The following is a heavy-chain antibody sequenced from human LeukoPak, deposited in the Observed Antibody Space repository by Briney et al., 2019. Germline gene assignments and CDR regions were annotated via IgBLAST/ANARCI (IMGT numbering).Heavy chain of an antibody. CDR3: TRRPIQLWLYHGMDV. J-gene: IGHJ6*02. V-gene: IGHV3-49*04. Sequence: PGGSLRLSCTVSGFTFGDHAMSWVRQAPGKGLEWVGFIRSKTYGGTTEYAASVKGRFIISRDDSTSIAYLQMNSLKTEDTAVYYCTRRPIQLWLYHGMDVWGQGTTVTVSS. CDR1: GFTFGDHA. D-gene: IGHD5-18*01. CDR2: IRSKTYGGTT.